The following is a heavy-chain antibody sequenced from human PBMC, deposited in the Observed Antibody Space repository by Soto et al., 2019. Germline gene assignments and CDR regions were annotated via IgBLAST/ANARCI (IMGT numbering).Heavy chain of an antibody. CDR1: GYTFISYD. CDR3: ARGKTGAATGYFDF. V-gene: IGHV1-18*01. Sequence: QVQLVQSGAEVKKPGASVKVSCKASGYTFISYDISWVRQAPGQGLEWMGRINGYNGNTIQAQKLEGRVTMTTDTSTSTAYMELRSLRSDDTAMYYCARGKTGAATGYFDFWGQGTLVTVSS. D-gene: IGHD6-19*01. J-gene: IGHJ4*02. CDR2: INGYNGNT.